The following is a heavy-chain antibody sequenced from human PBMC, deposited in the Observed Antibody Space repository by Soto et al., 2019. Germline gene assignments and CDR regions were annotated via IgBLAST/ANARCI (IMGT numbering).Heavy chain of an antibody. CDR3: ARTSIDCSGGSCDHYFDY. V-gene: IGHV1-2*02. CDR1: GYTFTGYY. J-gene: IGHJ4*02. CDR2: INPNSGGT. D-gene: IGHD2-15*01. Sequence: ASVKVSCKASGYTFTGYYMHWVRQAPGQGLEWMGWINPNSGGTNYAQKFQGRVTMTRDTSISTAYMELSRLRSDDTAVYYCARTSIDCSGGSCDHYFDYWGQGTLVTAPQ.